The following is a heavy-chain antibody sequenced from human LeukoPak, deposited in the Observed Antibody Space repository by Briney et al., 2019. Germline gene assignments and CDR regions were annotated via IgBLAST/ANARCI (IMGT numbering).Heavy chain of an antibody. Sequence: GRSLRLSCAASGFAFNTYAMHWVRQAPGQGLEWVALIWHDGSHKFYSNSVRGQFTISRDHSKNTVSLQMNNLRPEDTAVYYCARETFGSGSYPDFWGQGTLVTVSS. J-gene: IGHJ4*02. CDR3: ARETFGSGSYPDF. CDR2: IWHDGSHK. V-gene: IGHV3-33*01. CDR1: GFAFNTYA. D-gene: IGHD3-10*01.